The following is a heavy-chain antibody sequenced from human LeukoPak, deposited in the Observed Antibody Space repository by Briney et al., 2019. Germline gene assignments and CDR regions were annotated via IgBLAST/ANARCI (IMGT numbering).Heavy chain of an antibody. CDR2: IYSGGST. D-gene: IGHD6-13*01. J-gene: IGHJ4*02. V-gene: IGHV3-53*01. CDR1: GFTVSSNY. CDR3: ARGIAAAADVGAFDF. Sequence: GGSLRLSCAASGFTVSSNYMSWVRQAPGKGLEWVSLIYSGGSTYYADSVQGRFTISRDDSKNTLYLQMNSLRAEDTAVYYCARGIAAAADVGAFDFWGQGTLVTVSS.